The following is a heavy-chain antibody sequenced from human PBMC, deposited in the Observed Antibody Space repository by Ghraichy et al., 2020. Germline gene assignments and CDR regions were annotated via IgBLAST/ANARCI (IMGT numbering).Heavy chain of an antibody. CDR3: AVSRRTSTTNEDNYYFDL. CDR2: IYWNGNE. CDR1: DFSLTSSEMA. J-gene: IGHJ2*01. Sequence: SGPTLVKPTQTLTMTCTLSDFSLTSSEMAVGWIRQTPGKAPEWLALIYWNGNERYSPSLDYRLTVTKDTSKSQVVLRMTNMTPVDTATYYCAVSRRTSTTNEDNYYFDLWGRGILVTV. D-gene: IGHD4-11*01. V-gene: IGHV2-5*01.